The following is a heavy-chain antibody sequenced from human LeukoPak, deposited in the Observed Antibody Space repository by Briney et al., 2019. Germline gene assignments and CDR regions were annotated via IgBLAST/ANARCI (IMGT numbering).Heavy chain of an antibody. CDR3: ARLFSIAAQRRLFWFDP. D-gene: IGHD6-6*01. J-gene: IGHJ5*02. CDR2: IYYSGST. CDR1: GGSISSSSYY. V-gene: IGHV4-39*07. Sequence: PSETLSLTCTASGGSISSSSYYWGWIRQPPGKGLEWIGSIYYSGSTYYNPSLKSRVTISVDTSKNQFSLKLSSVTAADTAVYYCARLFSIAAQRRLFWFDPWGQGTLVTVSS.